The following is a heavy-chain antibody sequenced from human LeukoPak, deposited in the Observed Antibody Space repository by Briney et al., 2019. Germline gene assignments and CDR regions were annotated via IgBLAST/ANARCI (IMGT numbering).Heavy chain of an antibody. V-gene: IGHV1-2*02. D-gene: IGHD5-18*01. CDR1: GYTFTRHY. CDR2: INPNSGAK. Sequence: ASVKLSCTASGYTFTRHYIHWVRQAPGQGLEWMGWINPNSGAKNYAQKFQGRVTMTRDTSSSTLYMELSSLRYGDTAVYYCARASGYSYGRPIDYWGQGTLVTVSS. CDR3: ARASGYSYGRPIDY. J-gene: IGHJ4*02.